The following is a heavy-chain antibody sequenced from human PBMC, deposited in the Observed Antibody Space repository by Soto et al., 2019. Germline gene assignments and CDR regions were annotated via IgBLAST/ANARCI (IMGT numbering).Heavy chain of an antibody. CDR2: ISYDGSNK. D-gene: IGHD2-2*01. Sequence: QVQLVESGGGVVQPGRSLRLSCAASGFTFSSYGMHWVRQAPGKGLEWVAVISYDGSNKYYADSVKGRFTISRDNSKNTLYLQMNSLRAEDTAVYYCAKDRAGSTPSLDYWGQGTLVTDSS. CDR3: AKDRAGSTPSLDY. V-gene: IGHV3-30*18. CDR1: GFTFSSYG. J-gene: IGHJ4*02.